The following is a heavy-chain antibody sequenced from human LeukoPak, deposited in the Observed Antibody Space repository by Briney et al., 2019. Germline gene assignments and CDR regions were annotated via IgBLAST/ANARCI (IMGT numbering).Heavy chain of an antibody. D-gene: IGHD6-13*01. J-gene: IGHJ4*02. CDR1: GYTSTDYG. CDR3: ARGGQQLDY. Sequence: ASVNVSCKASGYTSTDYGISWVRQAPGRGLEWMGWISTHYGHTNYAQKLQGRVTMTTDTSTSTAYMELRSLRSDDTAVYYCARGGQQLDYWGQGTLVTVSS. V-gene: IGHV1-18*01. CDR2: ISTHYGHT.